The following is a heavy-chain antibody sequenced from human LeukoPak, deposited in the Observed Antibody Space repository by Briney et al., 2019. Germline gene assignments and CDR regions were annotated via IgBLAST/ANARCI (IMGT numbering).Heavy chain of an antibody. CDR2: IIPIFGTA. CDR1: GGTFSSYA. D-gene: IGHD3-3*01. J-gene: IGHJ4*02. V-gene: IGHV1-69*05. Sequence: GASVKVSCKASGGTFSSYAISWVRQAPGQGLEWMGGIIPIFGTANYTQKFQGRVTITTDESTSTAYMELSSLRSEDTAVYYCASATYYDFRPDYWGQGTLVTVSS. CDR3: ASATYYDFRPDY.